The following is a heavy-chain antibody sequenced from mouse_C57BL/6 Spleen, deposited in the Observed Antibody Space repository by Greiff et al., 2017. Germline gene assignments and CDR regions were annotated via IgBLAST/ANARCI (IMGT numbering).Heavy chain of an antibody. V-gene: IGHV1-15*01. J-gene: IGHJ1*03. CDR3: TRGGVTSRYFDV. CDR2: IDPETGGT. Sequence: VQLQQSGAELVRPGASVTLSCKASGYTFTDYEMHWVKQTPVHGLEWIGAIDPETGGTAYNQKFKGKAILTADKSSSTAYMELRSLTSEDSAVYYCTRGGVTSRYFDVWGTGTTVTVSS. CDR1: GYTFTDYE. D-gene: IGHD2-5*01.